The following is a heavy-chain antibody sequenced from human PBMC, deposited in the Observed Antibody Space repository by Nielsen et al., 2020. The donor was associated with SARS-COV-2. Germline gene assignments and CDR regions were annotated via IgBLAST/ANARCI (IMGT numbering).Heavy chain of an antibody. V-gene: IGHV3-11*06. D-gene: IGHD3-10*01. CDR3: ARHETDYYGSGRYGMDV. CDR1: AFTFSYYY. Sequence: GGSLPLSCAASAFTFSYYYMSWIRQAPGKGLEWVSYISSSRSYTNYADSVKSRFTISRDNTKNSLYMQINSLRVEETAVYYCARHETDYYGSGRYGMDVWGQGTTVTVSS. CDR2: ISSSRSYT. J-gene: IGHJ6*02.